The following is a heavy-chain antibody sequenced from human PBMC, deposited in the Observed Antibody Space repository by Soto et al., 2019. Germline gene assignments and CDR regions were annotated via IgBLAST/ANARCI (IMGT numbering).Heavy chain of an antibody. D-gene: IGHD3-10*01. V-gene: IGHV4-34*01. Sequence: PSETLSLTCAVYGGSFSGYYWSWIRQPPGKGLEWIGEINHSGSTNYNPSLKSRVTISVDTSKNQFSLKLSSVIAADTAVFYCAGINPAYYGSGSYWGQGTLVTVSS. J-gene: IGHJ4*02. CDR3: AGINPAYYGSGSY. CDR1: GGSFSGYY. CDR2: INHSGST.